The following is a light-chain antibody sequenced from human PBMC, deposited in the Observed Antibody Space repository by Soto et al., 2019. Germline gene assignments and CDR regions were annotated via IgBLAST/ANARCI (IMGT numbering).Light chain of an antibody. Sequence: ESVLTQSPGTLSLSPGQRATLSCRASQSVNSNYFAWYQQKPGQAPRLLIYGASTRATGIPDRFSGSGSGTDFTLTISRLEPEDFAVYYCQQYSSSPSITFGQGTRLEIK. CDR3: QQYSSSPSIT. J-gene: IGKJ5*01. V-gene: IGKV3-20*01. CDR1: QSVNSNY. CDR2: GAS.